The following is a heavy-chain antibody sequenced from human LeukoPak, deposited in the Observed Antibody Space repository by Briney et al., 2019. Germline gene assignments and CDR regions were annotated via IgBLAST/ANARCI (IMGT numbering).Heavy chain of an antibody. Sequence: ASVKVSCKASGYRFTSYGISWVRQAPGQGLEWMGWISTYNGDTNFAQKLQGRVTMTTDTSTSTAYMELRSLRSDDTAVYYCARLLWDGSGGYLGDFDYWGQGTLVTVSS. CDR2: ISTYNGDT. V-gene: IGHV1-18*01. CDR3: ARLLWDGSGGYLGDFDY. J-gene: IGHJ4*02. D-gene: IGHD3-22*01. CDR1: GYRFTSYG.